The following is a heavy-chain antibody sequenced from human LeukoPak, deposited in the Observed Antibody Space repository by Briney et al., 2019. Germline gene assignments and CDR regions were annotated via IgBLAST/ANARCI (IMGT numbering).Heavy chain of an antibody. D-gene: IGHD4-17*01. V-gene: IGHV3-30*18. CDR3: AKDREGNGDYVLWFDP. CDR2: ISYDGSNK. J-gene: IGHJ5*02. CDR1: GFTFSSYS. Sequence: GGSLRLSCAASGFTFSSYSMHWVRQAPGKGLEWVAVISYDGSNKYYADSVKGRFTISRDNSKNTLYLQMNSLRAEDTAVYYCAKDREGNGDYVLWFDPWGQGTLVTVSS.